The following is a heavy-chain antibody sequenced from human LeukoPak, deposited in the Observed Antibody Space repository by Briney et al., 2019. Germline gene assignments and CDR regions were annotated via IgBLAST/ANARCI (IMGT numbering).Heavy chain of an antibody. CDR1: GYSISSGYY. CDR2: IYHSGST. D-gene: IGHD4-23*01. V-gene: IGHV4-38-2*02. Sequence: SETLSLTCTVSGYSISSGYYWGWIRQPPGKGLEWIGSIYHSGSTYYNPSLKSRVTISVDTSKNQFSLKLSSVTAADTAVYYCARSPMRGNPRSHYFDYWGQGTLVTVSS. J-gene: IGHJ4*02. CDR3: ARSPMRGNPRSHYFDY.